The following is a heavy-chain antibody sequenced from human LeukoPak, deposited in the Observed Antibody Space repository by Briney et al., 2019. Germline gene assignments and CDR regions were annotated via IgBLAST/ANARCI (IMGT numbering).Heavy chain of an antibody. CDR2: IYYSGST. CDR1: GGSISSYY. J-gene: IGHJ5*02. Sequence: SETLSLTCTVSGGSISSYYWSWIRQPPGKGLEWIGHIYYSGSTNYNPSLKSRVTMSVDTSKKQFSLKLRSVTAAGTAVYYCARDIGTPYYYDSSGYYSGWFDPWGQGTLVTVSS. D-gene: IGHD3-22*01. CDR3: ARDIGTPYYYDSSGYYSGWFDP. V-gene: IGHV4-59*01.